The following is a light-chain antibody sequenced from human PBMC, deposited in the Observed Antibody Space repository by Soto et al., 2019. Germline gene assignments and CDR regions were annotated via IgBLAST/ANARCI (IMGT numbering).Light chain of an antibody. CDR3: QTWGTAGAV. V-gene: IGLV4-69*01. Sequence: QPVLTQSPSASASLGASVKLTCTLSSGHSSYAIAWHQQQPEKGPRYLMKLNSDGSHSKGDGIPDRFSGSSSGAERYLTISSLQSEDEADYYCQTWGTAGAVFGGGTQPTVL. CDR2: LNSDGSH. J-gene: IGLJ7*01. CDR1: SGHSSYA.